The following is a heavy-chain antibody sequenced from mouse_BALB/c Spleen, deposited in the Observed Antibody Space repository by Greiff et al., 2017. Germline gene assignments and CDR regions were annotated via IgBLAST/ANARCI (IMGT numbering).Heavy chain of an antibody. CDR2: ISDGGSYT. D-gene: IGHD3-2*01. Sequence: EVMLVESGGGLVKPGGSLKLSCAASGFTFSDYYMYWVRQTPEKRLEWVATISDGGSYTYYPDSVNGRFTISRDNAKNNLYLQMSRLKSEDTAMYYCARDQDNGFADWGQGTLVTVSA. CDR1: GFTFSDYY. V-gene: IGHV5-4*02. J-gene: IGHJ3*01. CDR3: ARDQDNGFAD.